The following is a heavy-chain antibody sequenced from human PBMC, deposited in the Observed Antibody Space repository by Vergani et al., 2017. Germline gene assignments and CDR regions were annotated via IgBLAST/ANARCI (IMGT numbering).Heavy chain of an antibody. J-gene: IGHJ6*03. V-gene: IGHV4-38-2*02. D-gene: IGHD3-16*02. CDR1: GYSISSGYF. CDR3: ARASLRALVGYYYYMDV. CDR2: IDRTGRP. Sequence: QVQLQESGPRLVKPSETLSLICSVSGYSISSGYFWGWIRQSPGKGLEWLGTIDRTGRPHLSPSLKSRLTISVDTTKNQFSLRLTSATAADTAVYFCARASLRALVGYYYYMDVWGKGKTVVVSS.